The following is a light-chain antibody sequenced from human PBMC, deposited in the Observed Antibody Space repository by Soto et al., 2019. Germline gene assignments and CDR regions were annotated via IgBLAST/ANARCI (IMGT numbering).Light chain of an antibody. CDR3: QQYLTSPKT. J-gene: IGKJ1*01. CDR2: GAS. V-gene: IGKV3-20*01. Sequence: PGEGATLSCRASQSVSSSNFAWYQQKPAQAPRLLIYGASRRAPGIPERFSGSGSGTDFTLTISRLEPEDFAVYYCQQYLTSPKTFGQGTKVDIK. CDR1: QSVSSSN.